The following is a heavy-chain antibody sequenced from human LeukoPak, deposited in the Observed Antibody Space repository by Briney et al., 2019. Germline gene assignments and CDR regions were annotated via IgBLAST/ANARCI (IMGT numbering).Heavy chain of an antibody. CDR2: ISYDGSNK. V-gene: IGHV3-30-3*01. D-gene: IGHD6-13*01. CDR3: ARDRRIAAAGTALDY. CDR1: GFTFSSYA. J-gene: IGHJ4*02. Sequence: GRSLRLSCAASGFTFSSYAMHWVRQAPGKGLEWAAVISYDGSNKYYADSVKGRFTISRDNSKNTLYLQMNSLRAEDTAVYYCARDRRIAAAGTALDYWGQGTLVTVSS.